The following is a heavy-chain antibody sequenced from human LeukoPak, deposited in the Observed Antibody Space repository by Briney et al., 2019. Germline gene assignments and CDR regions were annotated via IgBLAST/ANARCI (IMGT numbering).Heavy chain of an antibody. CDR1: GYSFTSYW. D-gene: IGHD6-19*01. V-gene: IGHV5-51*01. CDR2: IYPGDSDT. Sequence: GESLKISCKGSGYSFTSYWIGWVRQMPGEGLEWMGIIYPGDSDTRYSPSFQGQVTISADKSISTAYLQWSSLKASDTAMYYCARQVGSGWSGLLTAEYFQHWGQGTPVTVSS. CDR3: ARQVGSGWSGLLTAEYFQH. J-gene: IGHJ1*01.